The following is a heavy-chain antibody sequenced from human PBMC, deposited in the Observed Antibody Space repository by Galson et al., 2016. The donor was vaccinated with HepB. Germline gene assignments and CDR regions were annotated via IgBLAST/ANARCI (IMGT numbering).Heavy chain of an antibody. D-gene: IGHD3-22*01. CDR3: ARALVSSGYSGVDY. V-gene: IGHV3-23*01. Sequence: SLRLSCAASGFTFSSNAMSWARQAPGKELEWVSSINGGGNLPYYADSVKGRFTISRDNSKNTLYLQMNSLRAEDTAVYYCARALVSSGYSGVDYWGQGTLVTVSS. CDR2: INGGGNLP. J-gene: IGHJ4*02. CDR1: GFTFSSNA.